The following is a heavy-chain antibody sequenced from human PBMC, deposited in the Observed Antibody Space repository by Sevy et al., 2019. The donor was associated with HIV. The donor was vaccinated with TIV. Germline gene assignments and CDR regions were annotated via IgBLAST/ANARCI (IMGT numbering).Heavy chain of an antibody. D-gene: IGHD6-13*01. CDR2: ISQGGSEE. Sequence: LSLTCAASGFTFSSSSMTWVRQAPGKGREWVATISQGGSEEYYVDAVKGRFTISRDNAKNSLYLQMNSLSAVDTAVYFCARFVSLGYWGQGTLVTVSS. V-gene: IGHV3-7*01. CDR3: ARFVSLGY. CDR1: GFTFSSSS. J-gene: IGHJ4*02.